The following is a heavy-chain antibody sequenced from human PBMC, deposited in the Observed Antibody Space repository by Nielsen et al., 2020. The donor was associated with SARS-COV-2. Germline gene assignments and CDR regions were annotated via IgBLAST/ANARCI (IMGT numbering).Heavy chain of an antibody. CDR1: GGSFSGYY. Sequence: GSLRLSCAVYGGSFSGYYWSWIRQPPGKGLEWIGEINHSGSTNYNPSLKSRVTISVDTSKNQFSLKLSSVTAADTAVYYCARLKGGYYYDSSRGAFDIWGQGTMVTVSS. CDR3: ARLKGGYYYDSSRGAFDI. CDR2: INHSGST. J-gene: IGHJ3*02. V-gene: IGHV4-34*01. D-gene: IGHD3-22*01.